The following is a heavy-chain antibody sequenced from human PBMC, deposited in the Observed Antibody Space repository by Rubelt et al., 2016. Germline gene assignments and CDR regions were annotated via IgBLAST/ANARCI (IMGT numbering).Heavy chain of an antibody. J-gene: IGHJ4*02. Sequence: QVQLQESGPGLVKPSETLSLTCTVSGYSISSGYHWAWIRQPPGRGLEWIGSIYYIGSTYYNPSLKGRITHSVNTSKNQFSLKLSSVSAAATAVYYCARARFAYDSGASPDSWGQGTLVTVSS. CDR1: GYSISSGYH. CDR3: ARARFAYDSGASPDS. CDR2: IYYIGST. D-gene: IGHD3-22*01. V-gene: IGHV4-38-2*02.